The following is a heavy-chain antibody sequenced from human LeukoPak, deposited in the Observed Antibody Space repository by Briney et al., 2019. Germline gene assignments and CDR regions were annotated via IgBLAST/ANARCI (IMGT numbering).Heavy chain of an antibody. CDR3: ARQRGPVSPLYYYYYYMDV. Sequence: SETLSLTCAVYGGSFSGYYWSWIRQPPGKGLEWIGEINHSGSTNYNPSLKSRVTISVDTSNNQFSLKLSSVTAADTAVYYCARQRGPVSPLYYYYYYMDVWGKGTTVTISS. V-gene: IGHV4-34*01. CDR1: GGSFSGYY. J-gene: IGHJ6*03. D-gene: IGHD3-22*01. CDR2: INHSGST.